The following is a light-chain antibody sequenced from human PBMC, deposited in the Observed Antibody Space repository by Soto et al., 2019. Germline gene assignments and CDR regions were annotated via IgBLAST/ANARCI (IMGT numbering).Light chain of an antibody. J-gene: IGKJ1*01. CDR1: QTISSW. CDR2: DAS. CDR3: QQYENYWT. V-gene: IGKV1-5*01. Sequence: IQMTQSPSTLSGSVGDRVTITCRASQTISSWLAWYQQKPGKAPKLLIYDASNLDSGVPSRFSGSGSGTEFSLTISNLQPDDFATYYCQQYENYWTFGQGTKVDIK.